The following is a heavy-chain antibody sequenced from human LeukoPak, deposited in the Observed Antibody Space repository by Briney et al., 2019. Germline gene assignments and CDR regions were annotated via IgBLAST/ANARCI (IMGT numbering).Heavy chain of an antibody. CDR2: IYYDGSNI. J-gene: IGHJ4*02. CDR3: ARDWKTNSLDY. CDR1: EFTFTTYG. Sequence: GGSLRLSCAASEFTFTTYGMHWVRQAPGKGLEWVAFIYYDGSNIYYADYVKGRFTISRDISKNTLYLQMDSLRAEDTAIYYCARDWKTNSLDYWGQGTLVTVSS. D-gene: IGHD1-1*01. V-gene: IGHV3-33*01.